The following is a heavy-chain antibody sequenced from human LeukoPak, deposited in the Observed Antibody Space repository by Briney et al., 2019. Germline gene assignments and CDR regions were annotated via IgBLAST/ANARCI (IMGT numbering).Heavy chain of an antibody. V-gene: IGHV4-39*01. D-gene: IGHD3-22*01. J-gene: IGHJ4*02. Sequence: PSETLSLTCTVSGGSITSNNYYWGWIRQSPGKGLEWIGSIYYSGSTYYNPPLKSRVTISVDTSKNQFSLKLSSVTAADTAVYYCARHRGYYDSRGDGYYFDYWGQGTLVTVSS. CDR2: IYYSGST. CDR3: ARHRGYYDSRGDGYYFDY. CDR1: GGSITSNNYY.